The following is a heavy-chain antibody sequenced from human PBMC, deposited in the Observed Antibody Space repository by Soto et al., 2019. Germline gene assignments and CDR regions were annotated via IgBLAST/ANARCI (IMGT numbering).Heavy chain of an antibody. D-gene: IGHD2-15*01. V-gene: IGHV2-5*02. CDR2: IYWDDDK. CDR1: GFSLSSSGVA. Sequence: QITLKESGPTLVKPTQTLTLTCTFSGFSLSSSGVAVGWIRQPPGKALEWLTFIYWDDDKRYSPSLKSRLTLTKDTSKHQVVLTLTNMDPVDTATYYCARLVVAGITYYFASWGQGTLLTVSS. CDR3: ARLVVAGITYYFAS. J-gene: IGHJ4*02.